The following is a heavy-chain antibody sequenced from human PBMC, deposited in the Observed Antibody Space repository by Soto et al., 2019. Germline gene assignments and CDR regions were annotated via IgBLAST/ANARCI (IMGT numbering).Heavy chain of an antibody. Sequence: PGGSLRLSCAASGFTFSRYWMSWVRQAPGKGLEWVASINQDGSEKYYVDSVKGRLTISRDNAKNSLYLQMNSLSAEDTAVYYCARPLFYDSSGFLHWGQGTLVTVSS. V-gene: IGHV3-7*01. CDR3: ARPLFYDSSGFLH. D-gene: IGHD3-22*01. CDR2: INQDGSEK. CDR1: GFTFSRYW. J-gene: IGHJ4*02.